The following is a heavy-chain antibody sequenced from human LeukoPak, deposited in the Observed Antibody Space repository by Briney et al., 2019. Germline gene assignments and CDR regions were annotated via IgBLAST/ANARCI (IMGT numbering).Heavy chain of an antibody. CDR3: AKDSYSKGDF. V-gene: IGHV3-23*01. CDR2: ISGSGANT. D-gene: IGHD6-13*01. Sequence: GGSLRLSCAASGFTFTSYAMSWVRQAPGKGLEWVSAISGSGANTYYADSVKGRFTISRDNSKNTLYLQMNSLRVEDTAVYYCAKDSYSKGDFWGQGVLVTVSS. CDR1: GFTFTSYA. J-gene: IGHJ4*02.